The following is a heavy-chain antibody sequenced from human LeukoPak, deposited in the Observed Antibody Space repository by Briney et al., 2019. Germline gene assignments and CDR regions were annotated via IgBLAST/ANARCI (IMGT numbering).Heavy chain of an antibody. Sequence: PSETLSLTCTVSGGSISSSSYYWGWIRQPPGKGLEWIGSIYYSGSTYYNPSLKSRVTISVDTSKNQFSLKLSSVTAADTAVYYCARHYCSSTSCQFDYWGQGTPVTVSS. CDR1: GGSISSSSYY. D-gene: IGHD2-2*01. CDR3: ARHYCSSTSCQFDY. J-gene: IGHJ4*02. V-gene: IGHV4-39*01. CDR2: IYYSGST.